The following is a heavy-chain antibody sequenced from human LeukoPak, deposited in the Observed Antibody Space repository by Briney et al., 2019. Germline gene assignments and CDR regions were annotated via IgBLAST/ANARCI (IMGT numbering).Heavy chain of an antibody. D-gene: IGHD1-26*01. Sequence: GGSLRLSCAASGFTFSSYSMNWVRQSPGKGLEWVSLISAAGTPYYGDSVKGRFTISRDTSKNTIYLLVNSVRAEDTAVYYCVKDSRRYFDYWGQGTLVTVSP. V-gene: IGHV3-53*01. CDR3: VKDSRRYFDY. J-gene: IGHJ4*02. CDR1: GFTFSSYS. CDR2: ISAAGTP.